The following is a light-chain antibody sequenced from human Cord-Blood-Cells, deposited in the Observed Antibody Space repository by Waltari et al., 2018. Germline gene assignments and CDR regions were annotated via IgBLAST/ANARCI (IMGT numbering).Light chain of an antibody. CDR1: QSISSY. J-gene: IGKJ2*01. CDR3: QQSYSTLT. V-gene: IGKV1-39*01. CDR2: AAS. Sequence: DIQMTQSPSSLSASVGDRVTITCRASQSISSYLNWYQQKPGKAPKLLIYAASSLQSGVPSRFSGSGSVTDFTLTISSRQPEDFATYYCQQSYSTLTLGQGTKLEIK.